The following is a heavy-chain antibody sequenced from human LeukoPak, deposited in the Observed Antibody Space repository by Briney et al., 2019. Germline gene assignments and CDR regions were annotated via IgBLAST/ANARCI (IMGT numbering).Heavy chain of an antibody. CDR2: IIPILGIA. Sequence: SVKVSCKASGGTFSSYAISWVRQAPGQGLEWMGRIIPILGIANYAQKSQGRVTITADKSTSTAYMELSSLRSEDTAVYYCARDTFRIVATITYYYGMDVWGQGTTVTVSS. CDR3: ARDTFRIVATITYYYGMDV. CDR1: GGTFSSYA. J-gene: IGHJ6*02. D-gene: IGHD5-12*01. V-gene: IGHV1-69*04.